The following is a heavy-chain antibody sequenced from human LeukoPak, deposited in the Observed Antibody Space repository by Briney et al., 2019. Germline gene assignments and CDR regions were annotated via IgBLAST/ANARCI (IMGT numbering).Heavy chain of an antibody. CDR2: INPNSGGT. CDR3: ARVMVRGVIITP. CDR1: GYTFTGYY. V-gene: IGHV1-2*02. J-gene: IGHJ5*02. D-gene: IGHD3-10*01. Sequence: ASVKVSCKASGYTFTGYYMHWVRQAPGQGLEWMGWINPNSGGTNYAQKFQGRVTMTRDTSISTAYMELSRLRSDGTAVYYCARVMVRGVIITPWGQGTLVTVSS.